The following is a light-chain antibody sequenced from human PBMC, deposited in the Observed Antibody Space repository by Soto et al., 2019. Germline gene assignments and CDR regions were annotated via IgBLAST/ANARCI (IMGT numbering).Light chain of an antibody. Sequence: ETVMTQSPATLSVSPGDRVTLSCRASESVNSNLAWYQQKLGQAPRVLIYGASTRATGVPARFSGSGSGTEFILTISSLQSEDFALYYCQEYNTCPWTFGQGTRVEIK. CDR3: QEYNTCPWT. CDR1: ESVNSN. CDR2: GAS. V-gene: IGKV3-15*01. J-gene: IGKJ1*01.